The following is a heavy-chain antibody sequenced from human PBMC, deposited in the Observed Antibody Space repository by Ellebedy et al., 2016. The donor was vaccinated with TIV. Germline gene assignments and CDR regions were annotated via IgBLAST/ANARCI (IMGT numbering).Heavy chain of an antibody. CDR3: ARQANDYGVLDS. CDR1: GGSFRGYY. Sequence: SQTLSLTCXVYGGSFRGYYWSWIRQPPGKGLEWIGEINHSGRSNHNPSLKSRLTISEDTSKNQFSLKLNSVTAADTAVYYCARQANDYGVLDSWGQGSLVTVSS. V-gene: IGHV4-34*01. D-gene: IGHD4/OR15-4a*01. CDR2: INHSGRS. J-gene: IGHJ5*02.